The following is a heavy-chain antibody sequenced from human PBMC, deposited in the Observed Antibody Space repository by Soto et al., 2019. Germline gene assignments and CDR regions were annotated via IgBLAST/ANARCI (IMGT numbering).Heavy chain of an antibody. Sequence: SETLSLTCTVSGGSISSSSYYWGWIRQPPGKGLEWIGSIYYSGSTYYNPSLKSRVTISVDTSKNQFSLKLSSVTAADTAVYYCARPYTVAGSSYWCFDLWGRGTLVTVSS. CDR2: IYYSGST. D-gene: IGHD3-16*01. V-gene: IGHV4-39*01. J-gene: IGHJ2*01. CDR1: GGSISSSSYY. CDR3: ARPYTVAGSSYWCFDL.